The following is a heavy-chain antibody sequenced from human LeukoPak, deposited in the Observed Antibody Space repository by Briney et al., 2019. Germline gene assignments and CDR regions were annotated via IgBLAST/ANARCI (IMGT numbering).Heavy chain of an antibody. V-gene: IGHV1-18*01. D-gene: IGHD6-13*01. Sequence: ASVKVSCKASGYTFTSYGIIWVRQAPGQGLEWMGWISAYNGNTNYAQKLQGRVTMTTDTSTSTAYMELRSLRSDDTAVYYCASAIAKFKTSSSWPRDFDYRGQGTLVTVSS. CDR2: ISAYNGNT. CDR1: GYTFTSYG. CDR3: ASAIAKFKTSSSWPRDFDY. J-gene: IGHJ4*02.